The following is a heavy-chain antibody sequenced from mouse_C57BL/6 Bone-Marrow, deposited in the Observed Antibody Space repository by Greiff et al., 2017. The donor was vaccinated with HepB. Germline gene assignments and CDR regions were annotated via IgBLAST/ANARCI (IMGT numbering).Heavy chain of an antibody. CDR3: ARPSYYDYDRGFAY. D-gene: IGHD2-4*01. CDR2: ISNGGGST. Sequence: DVMLVESGGGLVQPGGSLKLSCAASGFTFSDYYMYWVRQTPEKRLEWVAYISNGGGSTYYPDTVKGRFTISRDNAKNTLYLQMSRLKSEDTAMYYCARPSYYDYDRGFAYWGQGTLVTVSA. V-gene: IGHV5-12*01. J-gene: IGHJ3*01. CDR1: GFTFSDYY.